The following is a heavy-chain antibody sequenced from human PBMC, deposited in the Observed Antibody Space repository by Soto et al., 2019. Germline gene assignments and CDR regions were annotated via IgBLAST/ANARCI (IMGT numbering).Heavy chain of an antibody. J-gene: IGHJ3*02. CDR1: GFTFSSYA. CDR2: ISGSGGST. D-gene: IGHD7-27*01. CDR3: AKDQHPGTSTGEAAFDI. Sequence: GGSLRLSCTASGFTFSSYAMSWVRQAPGKGLEWVSAISGSGGSTYYADSVKGRFTISRDNSKNTLYLQMNSLRAEDTAVYYCAKDQHPGTSTGEAAFDIWGQGTMVTVSS. V-gene: IGHV3-23*01.